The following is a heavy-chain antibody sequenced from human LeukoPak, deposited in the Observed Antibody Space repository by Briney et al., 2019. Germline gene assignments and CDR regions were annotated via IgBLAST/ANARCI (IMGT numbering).Heavy chain of an antibody. V-gene: IGHV4-61*02. D-gene: IGHD6-19*01. CDR3: ARHRWYSSGWYVFYFDY. CDR1: GGSISSGSYY. J-gene: IGHJ4*02. Sequence: PSETLSLTCTVSGGSISSGSYYWSWIRQPAGKGLEWIGRIYTSGSTNYNPSLKSRVTISVDTSKNQFSLKLSSVTAADTAVYYCARHRWYSSGWYVFYFDYWGQGTLVTVSS. CDR2: IYTSGST.